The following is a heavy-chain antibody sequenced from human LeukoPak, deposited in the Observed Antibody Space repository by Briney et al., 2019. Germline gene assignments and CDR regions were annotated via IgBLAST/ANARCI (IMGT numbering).Heavy chain of an antibody. CDR1: GFTFSDYY. Sequence: GGSLRLSCAASGFTFSDYYMSWIRQAPGKGLEWVSSISSSSSYIYYADSVKGRFTISRDNAKNSLYLQMNSLRAEDTAVYYCARDGERAYYYDSSGYYYFDYWGQGTLVTVSS. CDR3: ARDGERAYYYDSSGYYYFDY. D-gene: IGHD3-22*01. V-gene: IGHV3-11*06. CDR2: ISSSSSYI. J-gene: IGHJ4*02.